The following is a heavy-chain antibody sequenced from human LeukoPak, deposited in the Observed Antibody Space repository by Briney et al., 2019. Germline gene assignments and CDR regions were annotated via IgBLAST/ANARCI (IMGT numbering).Heavy chain of an antibody. J-gene: IGHJ4*02. CDR3: ARERENYYDSSGFDY. Sequence: SEALSLTCTVSGGSISSYYWSWIRQPPGKGLEWIGYIYYTGSTNYNPSLKSRVTISVDTSKNQFSLKLSSVTAADRAVYYCARERENYYDSSGFDYWGQGTLVTVSS. CDR2: IYYTGST. CDR1: GGSISSYY. V-gene: IGHV4-59*01. D-gene: IGHD3-22*01.